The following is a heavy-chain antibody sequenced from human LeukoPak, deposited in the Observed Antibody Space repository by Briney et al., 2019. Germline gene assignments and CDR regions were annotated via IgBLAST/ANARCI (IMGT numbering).Heavy chain of an antibody. Sequence: AASVKVSCKASGYTFTGYYMHWVRQAPGQGLEWMGWINPNSGGTNYAQKFQGRVTMTRDTSISTAYMELSRLRSDDTAVYYCARAFGILTGYRNFDYWGQGTLVTVSS. V-gene: IGHV1-2*02. CDR3: ARAFGILTGYRNFDY. CDR2: INPNSGGT. CDR1: GYTFTGYY. J-gene: IGHJ4*02. D-gene: IGHD3-9*01.